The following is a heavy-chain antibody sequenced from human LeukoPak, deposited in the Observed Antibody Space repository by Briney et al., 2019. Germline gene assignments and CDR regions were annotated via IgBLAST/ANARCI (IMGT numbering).Heavy chain of an antibody. CDR1: GFTFSRNV. D-gene: IGHD3-10*01. CDR2: TSYDGNNK. Sequence: GGSLRLSCAASGFTFSRNVMHWVRQAPGKGLEWVALTSYDGNNKFYADSVKGRFTISRDNSRNTLYLQMNSLRGEDAAVYSCARGGIPTGPYYYFYYVDVWGKGTAVTVSS. V-gene: IGHV3-30*01. J-gene: IGHJ6*03. CDR3: ARGGIPTGPYYYFYYVDV.